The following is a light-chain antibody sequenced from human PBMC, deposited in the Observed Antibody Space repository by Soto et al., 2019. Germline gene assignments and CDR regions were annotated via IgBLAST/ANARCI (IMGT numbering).Light chain of an antibody. CDR2: GAS. CDR1: QSVSSNY. Sequence: EIVLTQSPGTLSLSPGERATLSCRASQSVSSNYLAWYQQKPGQAPRLLIYGASSRATGIPDRFSGSGSGTEFTLTISSLQPEDFATYYCQQSYSTPYTFGQGTRLEIK. V-gene: IGKV3-20*01. CDR3: QQSYSTPYT. J-gene: IGKJ5*01.